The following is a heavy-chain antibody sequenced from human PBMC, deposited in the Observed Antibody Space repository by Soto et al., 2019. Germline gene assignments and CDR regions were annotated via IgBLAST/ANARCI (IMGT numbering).Heavy chain of an antibody. J-gene: IGHJ6*03. CDR2: ISWNSGSI. D-gene: IGHD3-3*01. CDR1: GFTFDDYA. CDR3: AKATTGGGVVMDLYYYYYYMDV. Sequence: GGSLRLSCAASGFTFDDYAMHWVRQAPGKGLEWVSGISWNSGSIGYADSVKGRFTISRDNAKNSLYLQMNSLRAEDTALYYCAKATTGGGVVMDLYYYYYYMDVWGKGTTVTVSS. V-gene: IGHV3-9*01.